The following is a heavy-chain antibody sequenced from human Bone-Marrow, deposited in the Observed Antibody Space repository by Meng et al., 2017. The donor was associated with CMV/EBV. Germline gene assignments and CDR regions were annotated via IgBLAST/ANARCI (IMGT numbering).Heavy chain of an antibody. CDR1: GFTFGRHS. Sequence: GESLKISCVTSGFTFGRHSMNWVRQAPGRGLECVSTIGSSRSSYIYYRDSVKGRFTISRDNAKNSLYLHMNSLRAEDTAVYYCTRDSGVGVVIDSWGQGTRVTGYS. D-gene: IGHD3-3*01. CDR3: TRDSGVGVVIDS. CDR2: IGSSRSSYI. J-gene: IGHJ5*01. V-gene: IGHV3-21*01.